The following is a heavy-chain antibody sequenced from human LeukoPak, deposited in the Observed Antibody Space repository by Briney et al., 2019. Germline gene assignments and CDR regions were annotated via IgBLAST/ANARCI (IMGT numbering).Heavy chain of an antibody. CDR3: ARVENYGGVYFDY. J-gene: IGHJ4*02. Sequence: LRLSCAASGFTFSSYAMSWIRQHPGKGLEWIGYIYYSGSTYYNPSLKSRVTISVDTSKNQFSLKLSSVTAADTAVYYCARVENYGGVYFDYWGQGTLVTVSS. CDR1: GFTFSSYA. CDR2: IYYSGST. V-gene: IGHV4-31*02. D-gene: IGHD1-7*01.